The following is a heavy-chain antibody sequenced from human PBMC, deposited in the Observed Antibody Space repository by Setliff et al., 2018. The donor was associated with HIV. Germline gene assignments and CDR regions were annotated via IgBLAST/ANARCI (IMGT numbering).Heavy chain of an antibody. Sequence: SETLSLTCAVYGESFSDYYWNWIRQPPGKGLEWIGYINSSGTTNYNPSLKSRVNISIDPSKNHFTLRLTSVTAADTAVYYCARQSYYVTGSFYTDVFDLWGQGTVVTVSS. D-gene: IGHD3-10*01. V-gene: IGHV4-34*01. CDR1: GESFSDYY. CDR3: ARQSYYVTGSFYTDVFDL. CDR2: INSSGTT. J-gene: IGHJ3*01.